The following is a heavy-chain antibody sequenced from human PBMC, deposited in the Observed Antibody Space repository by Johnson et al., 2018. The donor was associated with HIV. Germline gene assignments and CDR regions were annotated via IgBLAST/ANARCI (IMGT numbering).Heavy chain of an antibody. V-gene: IGHV3-23*04. CDR1: GFTFDDYG. Sequence: VQLVESGGGVVRPGGSLRLSCAASGFTFDDYGMSWARPAPGQGLEWVSDISGSGGSTYYADSVKGRFTISRANSKHSLYLQMNSLRAEDTAVYYCASHLSGVWGSYRRGAFDIWGQGTMVTVSS. CDR3: ASHLSGVWGSYRRGAFDI. J-gene: IGHJ3*02. CDR2: ISGSGGST. D-gene: IGHD3-16*02.